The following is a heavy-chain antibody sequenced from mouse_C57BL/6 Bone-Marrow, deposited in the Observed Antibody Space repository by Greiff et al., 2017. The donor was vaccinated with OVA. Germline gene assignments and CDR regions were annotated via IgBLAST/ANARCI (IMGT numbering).Heavy chain of an antibody. CDR3: VRQGDPTPYYYAMDY. V-gene: IGHV10-1*01. Sequence: VKDRFTISRDDSESMLYLQMNNLKTEDTAMYYCVRQGDPTPYYYAMDYWGQGTSVTVSS. D-gene: IGHD1-1*01. J-gene: IGHJ4*01.